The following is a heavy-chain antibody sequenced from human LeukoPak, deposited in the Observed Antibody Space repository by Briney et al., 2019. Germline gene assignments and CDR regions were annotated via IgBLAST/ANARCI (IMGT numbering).Heavy chain of an antibody. CDR1: GDSIGQDY. Sequence: SETLSLTCTVSGDSIGQDYWNWIRQPPGRGLEWIGHISNSGSTYYNPSLKSRVTISVDRSKNQFSLKLSSVTAADTAVYYCARVGYGVDYWGQGTLVTVSS. CDR3: ARVGYGVDY. V-gene: IGHV4-59*12. D-gene: IGHD5-12*01. CDR2: ISNSGST. J-gene: IGHJ4*02.